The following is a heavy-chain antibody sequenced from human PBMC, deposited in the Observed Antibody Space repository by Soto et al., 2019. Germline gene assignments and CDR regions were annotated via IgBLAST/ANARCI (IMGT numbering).Heavy chain of an antibody. Sequence: GGSLRLSCAASGFTFSSYAMSWVRQAPGKGLDWVSAISGSGGSTYYADSVKGRFTISRDNSKNTLYLQMNSLRAEDTAVYYCAKARIAVSYYYDSSGYYYLNYWGQGTLVTVSS. D-gene: IGHD3-22*01. V-gene: IGHV3-23*01. CDR2: ISGSGGST. CDR1: GFTFSSYA. CDR3: AKARIAVSYYYDSSGYYYLNY. J-gene: IGHJ4*02.